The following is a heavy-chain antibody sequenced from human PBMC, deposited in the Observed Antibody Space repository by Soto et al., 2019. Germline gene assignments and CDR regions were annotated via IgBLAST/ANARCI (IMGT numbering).Heavy chain of an antibody. V-gene: IGHV3-33*01. CDR2: IWYDGSNK. J-gene: IGHJ6*02. CDR3: ARDPVGMAYYYGMDV. D-gene: IGHD2-15*01. CDR1: GFTFSSYG. Sequence: QVQLVESGGGVVQPGRSLRLSCAASGFTFSSYGMHWVRQAPGKGLEWVAVIWYDGSNKYYADSVKGRFTISRDNSTNTLYLQMNSLRAEDTAVYYCARDPVGMAYYYGMDVWGQGTTVTVSS.